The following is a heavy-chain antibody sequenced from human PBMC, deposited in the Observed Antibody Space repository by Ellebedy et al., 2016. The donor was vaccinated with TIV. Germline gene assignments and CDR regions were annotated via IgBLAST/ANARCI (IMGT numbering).Heavy chain of an antibody. D-gene: IGHD1-26*01. J-gene: IGHJ4*02. CDR2: INHSGST. CDR1: GFTFSNAW. CDR3: ARGRVGAIGY. V-gene: IGHV4-34*01. Sequence: ESLKISCAASGFTFSNAWMNWIRQPPGKGLEWIGEINHSGSTNYNPSLKSRVTISVDKSKNQFSLKLTSVAATDTAVYYCARGRVGAIGYWGQGTLITVSS.